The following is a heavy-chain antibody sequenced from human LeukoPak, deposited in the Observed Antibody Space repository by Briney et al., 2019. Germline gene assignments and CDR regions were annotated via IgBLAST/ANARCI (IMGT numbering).Heavy chain of an antibody. V-gene: IGHV1-69*05. CDR1: GGTFSSYA. J-gene: IGHJ4*02. CDR3: AQGASKLGFDY. Sequence: ASVKVSCKASGGTFSSYAISWVRQAPGQGLEWMGGTIPIFGTANYAQKFQGRVTITTDESTSTAYMELSSLRSEDTAVYYCAQGASKLGFDYWGQGTLVTVSS. D-gene: IGHD7-27*01. CDR2: TIPIFGTA.